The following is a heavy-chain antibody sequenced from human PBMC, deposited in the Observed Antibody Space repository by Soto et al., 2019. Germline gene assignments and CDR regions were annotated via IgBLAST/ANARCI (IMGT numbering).Heavy chain of an antibody. CDR2: ISFDGNYK. CDR3: AKNKQRHGDYVYYFDY. V-gene: IGHV3-30*18. J-gene: IGHJ4*02. CDR1: GFIFSGYG. D-gene: IGHD4-17*01. Sequence: PGGSLRLSCAASGFIFSGYGMHWVRQAPGKGLEWVAVISFDGNYKYYADSVKGRFTISRNNSKNTLYLQMKSLRVEDTAVYYCAKNKQRHGDYVYYFDYWGQGTLVTVSS.